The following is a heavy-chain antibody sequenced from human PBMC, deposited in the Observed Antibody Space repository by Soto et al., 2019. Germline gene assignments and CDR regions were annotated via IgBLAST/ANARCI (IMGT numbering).Heavy chain of an antibody. Sequence: QVQLQESGPGLVKPSETLSLTCTVSGGSISSYYWSWIRQPPGKGLEWIGYIYYSGITNYNPSLKSRVTISVDTSKNQLSLKWSSVTDADTAVYYCARYKSNYYYGMDVWGQRTTVTVSS. D-gene: IGHD1-20*01. CDR2: IYYSGIT. V-gene: IGHV4-59*01. CDR1: GGSISSYY. J-gene: IGHJ6*02. CDR3: ARYKSNYYYGMDV.